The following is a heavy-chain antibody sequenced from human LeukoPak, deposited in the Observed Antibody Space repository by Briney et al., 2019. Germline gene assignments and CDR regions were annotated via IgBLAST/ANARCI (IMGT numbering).Heavy chain of an antibody. V-gene: IGHV4-34*01. CDR2: INHSGST. CDR1: GGSFSGYY. Sequence: SETLSLTCAVYGGSFSGYYWSWIRQPPGKGLEWIGEINHSGSTNYNPSLKSRVTISVDTSKNQFSLKLSSVTAADTAVYYCARGGYCCSTSCYGDFDYWGQGTLVTVSS. D-gene: IGHD2-2*01. J-gene: IGHJ4*02. CDR3: ARGGYCCSTSCYGDFDY.